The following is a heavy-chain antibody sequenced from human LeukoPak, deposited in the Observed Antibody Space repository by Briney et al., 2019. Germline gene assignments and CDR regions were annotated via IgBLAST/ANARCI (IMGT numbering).Heavy chain of an antibody. CDR2: INPNSGGT. CDR1: GYTFTGYY. Sequence: GASVKVSCKASGYTFTGYYMHWVRQAPGQGLEWMGWINPNSGGTNYAQKFQGWVTMTRDTSISTAYMELSRLRSDDTAVYYCARELVVPAAFYYYYGMTSGAKGPRSPSP. CDR3: ARELVVPAAFYYYYGMTS. V-gene: IGHV1-2*04. J-gene: IGHJ6*02. D-gene: IGHD2-2*01.